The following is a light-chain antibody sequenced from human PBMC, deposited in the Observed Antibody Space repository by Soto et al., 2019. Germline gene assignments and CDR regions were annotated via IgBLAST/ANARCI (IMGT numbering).Light chain of an antibody. Sequence: QSVLTQPASVSGSPGQSITISCTGTSSDVGGYNYVSWYQQHPGKAPKLMIYDVSNRPSGVSNRFSGAKSGNTASLTISGLQAEDEANYYCNSYSNTTTLYVFGTGTKLTVL. CDR1: SSDVGGYNY. CDR2: DVS. J-gene: IGLJ1*01. CDR3: NSYSNTTTLYV. V-gene: IGLV2-14*01.